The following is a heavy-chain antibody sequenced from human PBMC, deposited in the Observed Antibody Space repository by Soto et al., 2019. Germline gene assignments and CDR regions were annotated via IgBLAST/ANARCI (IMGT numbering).Heavy chain of an antibody. CDR1: GGFVSSGSYY. Sequence: QGQLQQWGAGLLKPSATLSLTCAVYGGFVSSGSYYWSWIRQPPGKGLEWIGEVSHSCGTQVNPSLKSGVTISVATSKNQFSLKMSSVTAADTDLYDCERVERGTATTVVDAFDSWGPGTMVTVSS. CDR3: ERVERGTATTVVDAFDS. CDR2: VSHSCGT. D-gene: IGHD1-1*01. V-gene: IGHV4-34*01. J-gene: IGHJ3*02.